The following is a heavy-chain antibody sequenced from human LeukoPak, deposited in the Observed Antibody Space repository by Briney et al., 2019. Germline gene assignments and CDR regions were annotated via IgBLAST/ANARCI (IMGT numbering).Heavy chain of an antibody. J-gene: IGHJ4*02. CDR1: GGSISSSSYY. D-gene: IGHD1-26*01. V-gene: IGHV4-39*07. Sequence: SETLSLTCTVSGGSISSSSYYWGWIRQPPGKGLEWIGSIYYSGSTYYNPSLKSRVTISVDTSKNQFSLKLSSVTAADTAVYYCARASGSYRGYYFDYWGQGTLVTVSS. CDR3: ARASGSYRGYYFDY. CDR2: IYYSGST.